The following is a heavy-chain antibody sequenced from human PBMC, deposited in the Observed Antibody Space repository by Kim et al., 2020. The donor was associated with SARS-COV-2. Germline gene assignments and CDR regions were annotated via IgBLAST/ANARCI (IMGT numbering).Heavy chain of an antibody. CDR1: GGSISSSSYY. D-gene: IGHD3-3*01. V-gene: IGHV4-39*01. CDR2: IYYGGST. J-gene: IGHJ6*01. Sequence: SETLSLTCTVSGGSISSSSYYWGWIRQPPGKGLEWIGSIYYGGSTYYNPSLKSRVTISVDTSKNQFSLKLSSVTAADTAVYYCARLRILEWPPYGMDVWG. CDR3: ARLRILEWPPYGMDV.